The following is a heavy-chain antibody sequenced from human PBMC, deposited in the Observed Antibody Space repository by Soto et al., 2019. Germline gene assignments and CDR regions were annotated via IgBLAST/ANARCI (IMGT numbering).Heavy chain of an antibody. CDR1: GGPFISYA. J-gene: IGHJ6*02. Sequence: VKVSSKASGGPFISYAIIWVRQAPGQGLEWMGGIIPIFGTANYAQKFQGRVTITADKSTSTAYMELSSLRSEDTAVYYCASSDILVVPDARGYYYYYGMDVCGQRTTVTVSS. V-gene: IGHV1-69*06. D-gene: IGHD2-2*01. CDR2: IIPIFGTA. CDR3: ASSDILVVPDARGYYYYYGMDV.